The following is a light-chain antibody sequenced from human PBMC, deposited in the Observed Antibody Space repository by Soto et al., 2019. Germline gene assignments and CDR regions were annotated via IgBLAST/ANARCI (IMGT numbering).Light chain of an antibody. CDR1: QSVSNN. V-gene: IGKV3-15*01. CDR2: GAS. CDR3: QQYNNWPRGT. Sequence: TVMTQSPASLSVSPGEGATLSCRASQSVSNNLAWYQQKPGQAPRLLIYGASTRATGIPARFSGSGSGTDFTLTISSLQSEDFAVYYCQQYNNWPRGTLGQGTKVEIK. J-gene: IGKJ1*01.